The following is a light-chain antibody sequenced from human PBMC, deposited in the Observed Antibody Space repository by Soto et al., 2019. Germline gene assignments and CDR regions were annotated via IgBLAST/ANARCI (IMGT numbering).Light chain of an antibody. V-gene: IGLV2-14*01. CDR1: SSDVGGYNY. Sequence: QSALTQPASVSGSPGQSITISCTGTSSDVGGYNYVSWYQQHPGKAPKLLIYGNNIRPSGVPDRFSGSKSGTSASLTITGLQAEDEAEYYCQSQDRSLSASVFGGGTKLTVL. CDR2: GNN. CDR3: QSQDRSLSASV. J-gene: IGLJ3*02.